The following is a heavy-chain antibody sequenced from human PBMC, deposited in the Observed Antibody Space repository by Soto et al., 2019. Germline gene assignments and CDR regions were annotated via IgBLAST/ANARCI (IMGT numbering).Heavy chain of an antibody. V-gene: IGHV4-31*03. CDR3: ARYDTHRGYGDYGQTIFDY. J-gene: IGHJ4*02. D-gene: IGHD4-17*01. CDR1: GGSISSGGYY. CDR2: IYYSGST. Sequence: QVQLQESGPGLVKPSQTLSLTCTVSGGSISSGGYYWSWIRQHPGTGLEWIGYIYYSGSTYYNPSLKSRVTISVDTSKNQFSLKLSSVTAADTAVYYWARYDTHRGYGDYGQTIFDYGGQGTLVTVSS.